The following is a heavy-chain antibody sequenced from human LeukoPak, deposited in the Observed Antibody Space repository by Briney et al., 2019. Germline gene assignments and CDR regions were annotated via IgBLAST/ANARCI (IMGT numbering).Heavy chain of an antibody. CDR1: GFTFTTYG. Sequence: GGTLTLSCSASGFTFTTYGMNWVRQAPGRGLEWVSGIGGSGIRTYYADSVKGRFTISRDNSKNTLYLQMNSLKDEDTAVYYCAKDSHWILFDDWGQGTLVTVSS. V-gene: IGHV3-23*01. CDR3: AKDSHWILFDD. CDR2: IGGSGIRT. J-gene: IGHJ4*02. D-gene: IGHD2-2*03.